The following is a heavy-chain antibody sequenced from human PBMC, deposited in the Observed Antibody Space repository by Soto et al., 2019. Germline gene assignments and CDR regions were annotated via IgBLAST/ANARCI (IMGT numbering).Heavy chain of an antibody. Sequence: SVKVSCKASGYTFTDYAMHWVRQAPGQRLEWMGWISTGNGNTKYSQKFQGRVTITRDTSATTAYMEQSSLRSEDTAVYYCARDLAWAFDSWGQGALVTVSS. J-gene: IGHJ4*02. V-gene: IGHV1-3*04. CDR2: ISTGNGNT. CDR1: GYTFTDYA. D-gene: IGHD1-26*01. CDR3: ARDLAWAFDS.